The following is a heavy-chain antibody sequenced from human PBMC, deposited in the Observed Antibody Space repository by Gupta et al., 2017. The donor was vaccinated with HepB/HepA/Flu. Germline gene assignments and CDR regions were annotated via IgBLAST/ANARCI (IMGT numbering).Heavy chain of an antibody. CDR2: ISWNSGSI. CDR3: AKDKVLTGYHFDY. V-gene: IGHV3-9*01. J-gene: IGHJ4*02. D-gene: IGHD3-9*01. Sequence: EVQLVESGGGLVRPGRSLRLSCAASAFTFVDYAMPWVRQAPGKGLEWVSGISWNSGSIGYADSVKGRFTISRDNAKNSLYLQMNSLRAEDTALYYCAKDKVLTGYHFDYWGQGTLVTVSS. CDR1: AFTFVDYA.